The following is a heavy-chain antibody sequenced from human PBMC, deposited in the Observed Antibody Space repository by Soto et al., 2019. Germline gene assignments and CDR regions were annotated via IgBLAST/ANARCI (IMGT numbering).Heavy chain of an antibody. CDR2: INPNSGGT. J-gene: IGHJ4*02. CDR1: GYTFTVYY. Sequence: ASVKVSCKASGYTFTVYYMHWVRQAPGQGLEWMGWINPNSGGTKFAQKFQGRVTMTRDTSISTAYMELSRLRSDDTAVYYCARSFGEFYFDYWGQGTLVTVSS. CDR3: ARSFGEFYFDY. D-gene: IGHD3-10*01. V-gene: IGHV1-2*02.